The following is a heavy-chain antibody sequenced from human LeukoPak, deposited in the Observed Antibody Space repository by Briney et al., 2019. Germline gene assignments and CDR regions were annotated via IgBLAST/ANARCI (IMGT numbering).Heavy chain of an antibody. V-gene: IGHV1-2*06. D-gene: IGHD3-22*01. CDR3: ARKTYYYDSSGATLDY. CDR2: INPNSGGT. J-gene: IGHJ4*02. Sequence: ASVKVSCKASGYTFTGYYMHWVRQAPGQGLEWMGRINPNSGGTNYAQKFQGRVTMTRDTSISTAYMELSRLRSDDTAVYYCARKTYYYDSSGATLDYWGQGTLVTVSS. CDR1: GYTFTGYY.